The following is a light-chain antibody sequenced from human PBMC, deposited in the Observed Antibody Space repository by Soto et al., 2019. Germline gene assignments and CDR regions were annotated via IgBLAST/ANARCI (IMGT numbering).Light chain of an antibody. J-gene: IGKJ1*01. CDR3: QQYGSSYPWT. Sequence: EIVLTQSPGTLSLSPGERATLSCRASQTVSRNNLVWYQQRPGQPPRLLIYGASSRATGIPDRFSGSGSGTDFTLTIRRLEPEDFAVYYCQQYGSSYPWTFGQGTTVDIK. CDR2: GAS. V-gene: IGKV3-20*01. CDR1: QTVSRNN.